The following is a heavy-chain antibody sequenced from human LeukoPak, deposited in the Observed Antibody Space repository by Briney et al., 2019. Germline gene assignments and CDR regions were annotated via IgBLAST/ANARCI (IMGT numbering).Heavy chain of an antibody. Sequence: GESLKISCKGSGYSFTSYWISWVRQMPGKGLEWMGRIDPSDSYTNYSPSFQGHVTISADKSISTAYLQWSSLKASDTAVYYCARRSTYGSGTNYLFDYWGQGTLVTVSS. CDR1: GYSFTSYW. J-gene: IGHJ4*02. CDR3: ARRSTYGSGTNYLFDY. V-gene: IGHV5-10-1*01. D-gene: IGHD3-10*01. CDR2: IDPSDSYT.